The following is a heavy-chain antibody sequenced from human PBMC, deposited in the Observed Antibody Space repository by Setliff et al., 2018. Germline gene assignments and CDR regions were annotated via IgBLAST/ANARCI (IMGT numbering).Heavy chain of an antibody. CDR3: AREGVDTRSSTDYRYYMDV. J-gene: IGHJ6*03. Sequence: GASVKVSCKASGDSSNNYAISWVRQAPGQGLEWMGGIIPMFGTPAYAQKFQDRVTITTDESTSTAYMELSSLTSDDTAVYYCAREGVDTRSSTDYRYYMDVWGKGTTVTVSS. V-gene: IGHV1-69*05. CDR2: IIPMFGTP. CDR1: GDSSNNYA. D-gene: IGHD5-18*01.